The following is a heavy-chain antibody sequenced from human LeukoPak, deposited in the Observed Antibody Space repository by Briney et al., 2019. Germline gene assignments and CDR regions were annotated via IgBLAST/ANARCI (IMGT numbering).Heavy chain of an antibody. CDR2: INPNSGGP. V-gene: IGHV1-2*02. Sequence: ASVKVSCKASGYTFTGYYIHWVRQAPGQGLEWMGWINPNSGGPNYAQKFQGRVTMTRDTSISTAYMEMSRPRSDDTAVYYCARDVSAGGTNWFDPWGQGTLVTVSP. J-gene: IGHJ5*02. CDR1: GYTFTGYY. CDR3: ARDVSAGGTNWFDP. D-gene: IGHD3-16*01.